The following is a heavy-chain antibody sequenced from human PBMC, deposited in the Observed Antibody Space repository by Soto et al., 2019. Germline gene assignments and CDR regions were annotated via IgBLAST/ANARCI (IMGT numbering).Heavy chain of an antibody. Sequence: ASVKVSCKASGYTFTSYGISWVRQAPGQGLEWMGWISAYNGNTNYAQKLQGRVTMTTDTSTSTAYMELRSLRSDDTAVYYCARPHRVLRYFDWPADHAFDIWGQETMV. CDR1: GYTFTSYG. CDR3: ARPHRVLRYFDWPADHAFDI. V-gene: IGHV1-18*01. J-gene: IGHJ3*02. CDR2: ISAYNGNT. D-gene: IGHD3-9*01.